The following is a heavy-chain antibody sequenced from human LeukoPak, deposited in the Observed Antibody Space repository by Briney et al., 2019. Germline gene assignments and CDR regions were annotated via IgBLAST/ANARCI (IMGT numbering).Heavy chain of an antibody. CDR1: GFTFSSYE. D-gene: IGHD3-22*01. J-gene: IGHJ4*02. Sequence: GGSLRLSCAASGFTFSSYEMNWVRQAPGKGLERVSYISSSGSTIYYADSVKGRLTISRDNSKNTLFIPMTSLRAEDKAVYYCARDLGYGSSGYFYWGQGTLVTVSS. CDR2: ISSSGSTI. CDR3: ARDLGYGSSGYFY. V-gene: IGHV3-48*03.